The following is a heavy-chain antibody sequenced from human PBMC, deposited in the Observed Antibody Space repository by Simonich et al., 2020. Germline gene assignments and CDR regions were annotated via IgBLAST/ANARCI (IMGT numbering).Heavy chain of an antibody. V-gene: IGHV3-9*01. CDR1: GFTFDDYA. CDR2: MSWNSGSI. CDR3: AKDGGYCTNGVCYYFDY. Sequence: EVQLVESGGGLVQPGRSLRLSCAASGFTFDDYAMPWVRQAPGKGLEWVSGMSWNSGSIGYADSVKGRFTSSRDNAKNSLYLQMNSLRAEDTALYYCAKDGGYCTNGVCYYFDYWGQGTLVTVSS. D-gene: IGHD2-8*01. J-gene: IGHJ4*02.